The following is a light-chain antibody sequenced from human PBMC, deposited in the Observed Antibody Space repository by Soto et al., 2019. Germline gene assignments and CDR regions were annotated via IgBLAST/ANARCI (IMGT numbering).Light chain of an antibody. V-gene: IGLV2-14*01. CDR1: SSDVGNYNY. CDR2: DVS. J-gene: IGLJ1*01. Sequence: QSVLTQPASVSGSPGQSITISCTGTSSDVGNYNYVSWYQQHPGKAPKLMIYDVSNRPSGVSNRFSGSKSGITASLTISGLQAEDEADYYCSSYTSSSTYVFGTGTKV. CDR3: SSYTSSSTYV.